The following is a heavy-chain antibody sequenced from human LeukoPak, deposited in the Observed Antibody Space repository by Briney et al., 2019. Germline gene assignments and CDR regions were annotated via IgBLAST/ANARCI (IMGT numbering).Heavy chain of an antibody. Sequence: ASVKVSCKASGYTFTSYGISRVRQAPGQGLEWMGWISAYNGNTKYAQKLQGRVTMTTDTSTSTAYMELRSLRSDDTAVYYCARGGQLLLQYYFDYWGQGTPVTVSS. CDR1: GYTFTSYG. V-gene: IGHV1-18*01. CDR3: ARGGQLLLQYYFDY. CDR2: ISAYNGNT. J-gene: IGHJ4*02. D-gene: IGHD2-2*01.